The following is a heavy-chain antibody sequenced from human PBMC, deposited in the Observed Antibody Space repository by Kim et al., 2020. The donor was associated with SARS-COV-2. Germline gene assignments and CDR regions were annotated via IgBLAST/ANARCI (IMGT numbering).Heavy chain of an antibody. V-gene: IGHV3-30*18. Sequence: GGSLRLSCAASGFTFSSYAMHWVRQTPGKGLEWVALISYDGTKEFYVDSVKGRFTISRDNSKNTLYLQMNSLRDEDTAVYYCAKTSGQLLTGAYAFD. CDR1: GFTFSSYA. D-gene: IGHD2-2*01. CDR2: ISYDGTKE. J-gene: IGHJ3*01. CDR3: AKTSGQLLTGAYAFD.